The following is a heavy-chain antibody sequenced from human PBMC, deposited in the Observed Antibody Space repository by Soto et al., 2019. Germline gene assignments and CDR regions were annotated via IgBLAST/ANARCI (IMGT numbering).Heavy chain of an antibody. CDR1: GGSINNNDYY. V-gene: IGHV4-30-4*01. D-gene: IGHD3-22*01. J-gene: IGHJ2*01. CDR2: VYYSGSS. CDR3: ARMSYFYDKWYFDL. Sequence: QLQESGPGLVKPSQTLSLTCSVSGGSINNNDYYWSWIRQTPGKGLEWIGYVYYSGSSDYIPSLKSRLSMSIDKSKNQFHLKLNSVTAADTATYYCARMSYFYDKWYFDLWGRGILVTVSS.